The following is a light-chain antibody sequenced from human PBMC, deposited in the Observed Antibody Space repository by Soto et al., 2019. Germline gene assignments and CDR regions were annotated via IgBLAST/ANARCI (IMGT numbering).Light chain of an antibody. J-gene: IGKJ1*01. CDR3: QQRSNWPRT. CDR1: QSVRTY. CDR2: DGS. Sequence: EMVITQSPAPLSVSPGERATLYCRASQSVRTYLAWYQQQPGQAPRLLIYDGSNRATGIPARFRGSGSGTDFTLTISSLEPEDFAVYYCQQRSNWPRTFGQGTMVDIK. V-gene: IGKV3-11*01.